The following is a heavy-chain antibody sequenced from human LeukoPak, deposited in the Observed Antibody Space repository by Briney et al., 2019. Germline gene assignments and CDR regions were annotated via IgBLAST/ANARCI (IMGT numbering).Heavy chain of an antibody. V-gene: IGHV1-2*02. Sequence: ASVKVSCKASGYTFTGYYMHWVRQAPGQGLEWMGWINPNSGGTNYAQKFQGRVTMTRGTSISTAYMELSRLRSDDTAVYYCARVLLWFGELSEAFDIWGQGTMVTVSS. CDR1: GYTFTGYY. CDR3: ARVLLWFGELSEAFDI. CDR2: INPNSGGT. J-gene: IGHJ3*02. D-gene: IGHD3-10*01.